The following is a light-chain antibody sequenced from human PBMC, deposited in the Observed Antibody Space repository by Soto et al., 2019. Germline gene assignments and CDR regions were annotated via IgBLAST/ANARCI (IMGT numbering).Light chain of an antibody. CDR2: KAS. CDR3: QHYNSYSEA. V-gene: IGKV1-5*03. CDR1: QTISSW. J-gene: IGKJ1*01. Sequence: DIQMTQSPSTLSGSVGDRVTITCRASQTISSWLAWYQQKPGKAPKLLIYKASTLKSGVPSRFSGSGSGTEFPLTISCLQPDDFSTYYCQHYNSYSEAFGQGTKVELK.